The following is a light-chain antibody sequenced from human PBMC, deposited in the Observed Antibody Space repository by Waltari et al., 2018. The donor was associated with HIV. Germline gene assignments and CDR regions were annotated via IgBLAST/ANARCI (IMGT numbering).Light chain of an antibody. CDR2: GKD. CDR1: SVRSYY. V-gene: IGLV3-19*01. Sequence: SSELTQDPAVSVALGQTVRITCQGDSVRSYYVSWYQQRPGQAPILVIYGKDNRPSGIPDRFSGSSSGNTASLTITGAQAEDEADYYCNSRDSSGNHLVFGGGTKLTVL. CDR3: NSRDSSGNHLV. J-gene: IGLJ2*01.